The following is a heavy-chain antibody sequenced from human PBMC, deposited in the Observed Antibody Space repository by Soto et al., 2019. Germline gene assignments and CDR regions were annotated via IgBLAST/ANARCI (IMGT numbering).Heavy chain of an antibody. CDR2: ISWDGGKT. D-gene: IGHD6-19*01. Sequence: EVQLVESGGVVVQPGGSLRLSCAASGFTFDDYTMHWVRQAPGKSLEWVSLISWDGGKTYHADSVKGRFTISRDNSKNSLHLQMNSLTTEDSASYYCAKDRAAVTGAYYYYAMDVWGQGTTVTVSS. J-gene: IGHJ6*02. CDR1: GFTFDDYT. CDR3: AKDRAAVTGAYYYYAMDV. V-gene: IGHV3-43*01.